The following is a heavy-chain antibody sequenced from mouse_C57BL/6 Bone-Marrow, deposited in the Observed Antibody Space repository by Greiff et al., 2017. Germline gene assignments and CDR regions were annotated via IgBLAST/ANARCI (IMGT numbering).Heavy chain of an antibody. D-gene: IGHD1-1*01. CDR1: GYTFTSYW. Sequence: QVQLQQPGAELVRPGTSVKLSCKASGYTFTSYWMHWVKQRPGQGLEWIGVIDPSDSYTNYNQKFKGKATLTVDTSSSPAYMQLISLTSEDSAGYYCARDYGSPFDYWGQGTTLTVSS. CDR3: ARDYGSPFDY. CDR2: IDPSDSYT. J-gene: IGHJ2*01. V-gene: IGHV1-59*01.